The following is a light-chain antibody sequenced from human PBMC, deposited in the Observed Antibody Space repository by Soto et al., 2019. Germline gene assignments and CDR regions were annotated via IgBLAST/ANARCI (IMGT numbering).Light chain of an antibody. CDR2: EAS. V-gene: IGKV1-33*01. J-gene: IGKJ3*01. Sequence: DIPMTQSPSSLSASVGDRITITCQASQDISKYLIWYQQTPGKAPKVLNYEASKLERGVPSRFSGSGSGTDFTFTINSLQPEDIATYYCQQYHSLPFTFGPGTKLDIK. CDR1: QDISKY. CDR3: QQYHSLPFT.